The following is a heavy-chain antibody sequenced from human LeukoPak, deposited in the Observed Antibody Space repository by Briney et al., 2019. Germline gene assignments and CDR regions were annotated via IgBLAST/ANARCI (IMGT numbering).Heavy chain of an antibody. CDR1: GGSVGRGTYY. Sequence: SETLSLTCTVPGGSVGRGTYYWYWIRQPAGKGLEWIGRIYTSGITNYHPSLESRVTISIDTSRNQFSLILTSVTAADTAVYFCARADYSSSPLDYWGQGTLVTVSS. D-gene: IGHD6-6*01. CDR3: ARADYSSSPLDY. V-gene: IGHV4-61*02. J-gene: IGHJ4*02. CDR2: IYTSGIT.